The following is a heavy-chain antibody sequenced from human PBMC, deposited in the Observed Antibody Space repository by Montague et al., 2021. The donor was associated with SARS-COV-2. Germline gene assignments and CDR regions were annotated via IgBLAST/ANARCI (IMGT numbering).Heavy chain of an antibody. V-gene: IGHV4-59*13. CDR2: MNYSGST. CDR3: ARDFDD. Sequence: SETLSLTCTVSGGSISSYYWSWIRQPPGKGLEWIGYMNYSGSTNYNPSLKSRVTLSVDTSKNQFSLKLSSVTAADTAVYYCARDFDDWGQGTLVTVSS. CDR1: GGSISSYY. J-gene: IGHJ4*02.